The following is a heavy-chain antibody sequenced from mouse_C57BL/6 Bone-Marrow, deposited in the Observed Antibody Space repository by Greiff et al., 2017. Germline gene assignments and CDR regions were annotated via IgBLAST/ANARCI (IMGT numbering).Heavy chain of an antibody. Sequence: QVELQQSDAELVKPGASVKISCKVSGYTFTDHTIHWMKQRPEQGLEWIGYIYPRDGSTKYNEKFKGKATLTADKSSSTAYMKLNSLTSEDSAVYFCARSPVYYDSAYYAMDYWGQGTSVTVSS. CDR2: IYPRDGST. D-gene: IGHD2-4*01. CDR1: GYTFTDHT. J-gene: IGHJ4*01. V-gene: IGHV1-78*01. CDR3: ARSPVYYDSAYYAMDY.